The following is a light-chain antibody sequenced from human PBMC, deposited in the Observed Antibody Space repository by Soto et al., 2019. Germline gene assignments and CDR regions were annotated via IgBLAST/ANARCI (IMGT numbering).Light chain of an antibody. CDR1: QAIRND. V-gene: IGKV1-6*01. J-gene: IGKJ2*01. CDR3: LQDYNRPYT. Sequence: AIQMTQSPSSLSASVGDRVTITCRAIQAIRNDLGWYQQRPGKPPKVLIYAASNLQSGVPPRFSGSGSGTDFALTITSLQPEDFATYYCLQDYNRPYTFGQGTKLEF. CDR2: AAS.